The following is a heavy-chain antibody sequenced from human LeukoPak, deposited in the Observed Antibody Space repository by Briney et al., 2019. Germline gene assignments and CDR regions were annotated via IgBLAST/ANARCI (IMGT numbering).Heavy chain of an antibody. CDR3: AKDPVSLEGIAAAGTVAY. J-gene: IGHJ4*02. CDR2: ISGSGGST. Sequence: GGSLRLSCAASGFTFSSYAMNWVRQAPGKGLEWVSAISGSGGSTYYADSVKGRFTISRDNSKNTLYLQMNSLRAEDTAVYYCAKDPVSLEGIAAAGTVAYWGQGTLVTVSS. CDR1: GFTFSSYA. D-gene: IGHD6-13*01. V-gene: IGHV3-23*01.